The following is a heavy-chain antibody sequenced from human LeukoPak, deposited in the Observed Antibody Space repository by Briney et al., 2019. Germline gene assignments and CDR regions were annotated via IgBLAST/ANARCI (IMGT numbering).Heavy chain of an antibody. D-gene: IGHD2-2*01. Sequence: SETLSLTCTVSGDSFSSNYWSWIRQLPGKGLEWIGYIYYSGSTNYNPSLKSRVTISVDTSKNQFSLKLSSVAAADTAVYYCAREFVVVPAAILYGMDVWGQGTTVTVSS. J-gene: IGHJ6*02. CDR1: GDSFSSNY. CDR3: AREFVVVPAAILYGMDV. V-gene: IGHV4-59*01. CDR2: IYYSGST.